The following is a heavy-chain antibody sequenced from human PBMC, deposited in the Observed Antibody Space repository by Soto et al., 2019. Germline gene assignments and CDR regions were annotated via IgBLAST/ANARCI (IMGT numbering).Heavy chain of an antibody. D-gene: IGHD2-15*01. CDR3: ARRESGGFYRFFDS. CDR2: TGSGTGPG. CDR1: GGSLSTNP. Sequence: ASVKVSCKASGGSLSTNPISWVRQAPGQGLEWMGGTGSGTGPGNHAQKFQGRLTVTADKSTSTVYMELTNLSSEDTAVYYCARRESGGFYRFFDSWGQGPLVTVYS. J-gene: IGHJ4*02. V-gene: IGHV1-69*06.